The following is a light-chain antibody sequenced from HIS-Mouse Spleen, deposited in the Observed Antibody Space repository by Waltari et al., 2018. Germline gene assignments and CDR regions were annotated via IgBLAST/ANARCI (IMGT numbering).Light chain of an antibody. V-gene: IGKV2-30*01. CDR3: MQGTHWPT. CDR2: KVS. Sequence: DVVMTQSPLSLPVTLGTPASISRRSSQSLLYSDGNTYLNWFQPRPGQSPRRLIYKVSNRDSGVPDRFSGSGSGTDFTLKISRVEAEDVGVYYCMQGTHWPTFGQGTKVEIK. J-gene: IGKJ1*01. CDR1: QSLLYSDGNTY.